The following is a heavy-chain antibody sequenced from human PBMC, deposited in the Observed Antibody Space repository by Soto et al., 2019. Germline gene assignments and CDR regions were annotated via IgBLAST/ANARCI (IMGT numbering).Heavy chain of an antibody. V-gene: IGHV1-69*01. Sequence: QVQLVQSGAEVKKPGSSVKVSCKASGGTFSSYAISWVRQAPGQGLEWMGGIIPIFGTANYAQKFQCRVTITADESTSTAYMELSSLRSEDTAVYYCARILGKYSSSWYGGVDYWGQGTLVTVSS. CDR2: IIPIFGTA. D-gene: IGHD6-13*01. J-gene: IGHJ4*02. CDR3: ARILGKYSSSWYGGVDY. CDR1: GGTFSSYA.